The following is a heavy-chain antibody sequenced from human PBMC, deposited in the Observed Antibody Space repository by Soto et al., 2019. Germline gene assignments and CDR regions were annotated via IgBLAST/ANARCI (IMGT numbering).Heavy chain of an antibody. J-gene: IGHJ4*02. D-gene: IGHD2-21*01. CDR2: TFYRSKWYN. Sequence: LQTLSLTCAISGDSVSSDSAAWNWIRHSPSRGLEWLGRTFYRSKWYNDYAVSVKSRITITPDTAKNQFSLQLNSVTPEDTAVYYCARGGGGHGVFLAYWGRGTLVTVSS. V-gene: IGHV6-1*01. CDR3: ARGGGGHGVFLAY. CDR1: GDSVSSDSAA.